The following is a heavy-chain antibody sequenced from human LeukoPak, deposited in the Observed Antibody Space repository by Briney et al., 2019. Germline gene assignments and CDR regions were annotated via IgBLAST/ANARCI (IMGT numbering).Heavy chain of an antibody. V-gene: IGHV4-30-4*08. J-gene: IGHJ4*02. CDR3: ATSRGRGPYFDS. Sequence: SQTLSLTCTVSGGSISRADYSWSWIRQPPGKGLEWIGYVYYSGSTYYNPSLKSRVTISVDTSKNQFSVKLTSVTAADTAVYYCATSRGRGPYFDSWGQGTLVTVSS. CDR1: GGSISRADYS. D-gene: IGHD3-10*01. CDR2: VYYSGST.